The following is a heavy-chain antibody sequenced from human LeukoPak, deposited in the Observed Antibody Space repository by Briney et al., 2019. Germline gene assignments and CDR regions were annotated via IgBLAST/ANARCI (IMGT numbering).Heavy chain of an antibody. CDR1: GYTFTSYG. CDR2: ISAYNGNT. J-gene: IGHJ4*02. V-gene: IGHV1-18*01. Sequence: ASVKVSCKASGYTFTSYGISWVRQAPGQGLEWMGWISAYNGNTNYAQKFQGRVTMTRNTSISTAYMELSSLRSEDTAVYYCARWTFGGVIVRDYWGQGTLVTVSS. D-gene: IGHD3-16*02. CDR3: ARWTFGGVIVRDY.